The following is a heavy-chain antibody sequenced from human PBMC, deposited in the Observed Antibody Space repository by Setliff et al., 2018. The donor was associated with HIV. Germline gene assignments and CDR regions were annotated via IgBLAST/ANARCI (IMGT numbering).Heavy chain of an antibody. D-gene: IGHD6-19*01. J-gene: IGHJ4*01. CDR3: ARDGLLVAGIRFDY. CDR1: GGTFSSYA. Sequence: ASVKVSCKPSGGTFSSYAVSWVRQAPGQGLEWMGGIIPAFGTANYAQKFQGRVTITTDESTSTAYMELSGLRSEDTAVYFCARDGLLVAGIRFDYWGQGTLVTVSS. V-gene: IGHV1-69*05. CDR2: IIPAFGTA.